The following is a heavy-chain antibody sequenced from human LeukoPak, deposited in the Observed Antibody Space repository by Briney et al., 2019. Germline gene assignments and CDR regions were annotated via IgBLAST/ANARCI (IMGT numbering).Heavy chain of an antibody. Sequence: SQTLSLTCTVSDDSISSSSYYWGWIRQPPGKGLEWIGSIHYSGSTFYNPSLKSRVTISVDTSKNQFSLKLSSVTAADTAVYYCARVEYRGSRGYSVYCFDYWGQGSLVTVSS. CDR3: ARVEYRGSRGYSVYCFDY. V-gene: IGHV4-39*07. J-gene: IGHJ4*02. CDR2: IHYSGST. CDR1: DDSISSSSYY. D-gene: IGHD3-22*01.